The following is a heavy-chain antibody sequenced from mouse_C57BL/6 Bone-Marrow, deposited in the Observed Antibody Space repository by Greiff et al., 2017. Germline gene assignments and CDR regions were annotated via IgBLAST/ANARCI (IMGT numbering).Heavy chain of an antibody. CDR1: GYTFTSYD. J-gene: IGHJ1*03. CDR3: ARSIYGNFSSYWYFDV. CDR2: FYPRDGSS. V-gene: IGHV1-85*01. D-gene: IGHD2-1*01. Sequence: VQLQQSGPELVKPGASVQLSFKASGYTFTSYDINWVKPRPGPGPEWIWWFYPRDGSSKYNEKFKGQATLTVDTSSSPAYMELHSLTSEDSAVYFCARSIYGNFSSYWYFDVWGTGTTVTVSS.